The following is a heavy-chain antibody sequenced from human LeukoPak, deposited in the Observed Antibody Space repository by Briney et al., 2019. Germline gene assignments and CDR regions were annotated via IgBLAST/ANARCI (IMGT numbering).Heavy chain of an antibody. CDR2: SIGSGGSA. D-gene: IGHD3-22*01. J-gene: IGHJ4*02. CDR1: GFTFSNYW. V-gene: IGHV3-23*01. Sequence: GGSLRLSCAASGFTFSNYWMHWIRQVPGKGLEWVSGSIGSGGSAFYADSVKGRFSISRDTSKNTLFLHMNNLRAGDTAVYYCARGPTMIVVVMTGGYFDYWGQGTLVTVSS. CDR3: ARGPTMIVVVMTGGYFDY.